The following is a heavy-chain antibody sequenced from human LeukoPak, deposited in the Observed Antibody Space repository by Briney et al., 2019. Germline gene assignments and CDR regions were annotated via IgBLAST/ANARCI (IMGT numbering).Heavy chain of an antibody. CDR3: ARHSDFDYVWGSYSDY. V-gene: IGHV5-51*01. D-gene: IGHD3-16*01. Sequence: GESLKISREGSGYSFTSYWIGWVRQMPGKGLEWMGIIYPGDSDARYSPSFQGHVTISADKSISTAYLQWSSLKASDTAMYYCARHSDFDYVWGSYSDYWGQGTLVTVSS. CDR1: GYSFTSYW. J-gene: IGHJ4*02. CDR2: IYPGDSDA.